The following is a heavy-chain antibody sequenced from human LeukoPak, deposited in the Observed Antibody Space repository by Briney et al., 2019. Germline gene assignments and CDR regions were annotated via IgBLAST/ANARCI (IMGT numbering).Heavy chain of an antibody. J-gene: IGHJ5*02. CDR2: INPNSGGT. V-gene: IGHV1-2*02. CDR3: ARGLEYQLLPLNWFDT. D-gene: IGHD2-15*01. CDR1: GYTFTGYY. Sequence: ASVKVSCKASGYTFTGYYMHWVRQAPGQGLEWMGWINPNSGGTNYAQKFQGRVTMTRDMSTSTVYMELSSLRSEDTAVYYCARGLEYQLLPLNWFDTWGQGTLVTVSS.